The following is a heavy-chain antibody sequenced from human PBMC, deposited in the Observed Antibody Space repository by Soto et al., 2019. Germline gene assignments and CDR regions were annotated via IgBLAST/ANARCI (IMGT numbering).Heavy chain of an antibody. V-gene: IGHV1-2*02. CDR2: INPNSGGT. J-gene: IGHJ4*02. Sequence: QVQLVQSGAEVKKPGASVKVSCKASGYTFTGYYMHWVRQAPGQGLEWMGWINPNSGGTNYAQKFQGRVTMTRDTSISTPYMELSRPRADDTAVYYCARVPRYSSTRFDYWGQGTLVTVSS. D-gene: IGHD6-13*01. CDR3: ARVPRYSSTRFDY. CDR1: GYTFTGYY.